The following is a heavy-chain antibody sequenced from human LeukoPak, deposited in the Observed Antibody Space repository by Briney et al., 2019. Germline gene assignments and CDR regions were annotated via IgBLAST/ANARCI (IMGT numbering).Heavy chain of an antibody. CDR3: AREGITMLRGVTYYYYGMDV. CDR1: GFTFSSYW. D-gene: IGHD3-10*01. V-gene: IGHV3-7*01. Sequence: GGSLRLSCAASGFTFSSYWMSWVRQAPGKGLEWVANIKQDGSEKYYVDSVKGRFTISRDNAKNSLYLQMNSLRAEDTAAYYCAREGITMLRGVTYYYYGMDVWGQGTTVTVSS. J-gene: IGHJ6*02. CDR2: IKQDGSEK.